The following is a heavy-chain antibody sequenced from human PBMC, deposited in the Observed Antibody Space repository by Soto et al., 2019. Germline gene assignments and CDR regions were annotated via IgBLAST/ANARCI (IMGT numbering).Heavy chain of an antibody. CDR3: ARGGFIVVATWAFDY. J-gene: IGHJ4*02. CDR2: INPNTGDT. V-gene: IGHV1-2*04. CDR1: GYSFIDYY. D-gene: IGHD1-26*01. Sequence: QVQLVQSGAEVKKPGASVKVSCRASGYSFIDYYMHWVRQAPGQGLEWMGWINPNTGDTKYAQKCHGWVNMTRDTSIGTAYMALSRLRSDDTAVYYCARGGFIVVATWAFDYWGQGPVDTVSS.